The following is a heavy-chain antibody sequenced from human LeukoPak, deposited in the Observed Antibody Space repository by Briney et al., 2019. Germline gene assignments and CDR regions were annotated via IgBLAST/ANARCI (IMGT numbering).Heavy chain of an antibody. V-gene: IGHV3-21*01. D-gene: IGHD6-13*01. Sequence: GGSLRLSCAASGFTLSSYSMNWVRQAPGKGLEWVSYISSSSTHIYYADSVKGRFTISRDNARNSLYLQMNSLRDEDTAVYYCARGGGSSSWYTDYWGQGTLVTVSS. J-gene: IGHJ4*02. CDR2: ISSSSTHI. CDR1: GFTLSSYS. CDR3: ARGGGSSSWYTDY.